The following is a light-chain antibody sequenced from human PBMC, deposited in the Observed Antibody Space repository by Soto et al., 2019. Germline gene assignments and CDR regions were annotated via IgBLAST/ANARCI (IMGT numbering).Light chain of an antibody. CDR1: RSVTSNY. J-gene: IGKJ5*01. Sequence: EIVLTQSPGTLSLSPGERATLSCRASRSVTSNYLAWYQLKPGQAPRILIYGASNRATGIPDRFSGSGSGTDFTLTISSLEPEDFAVYYCQQRINWPPITFGQGTRLEIK. CDR3: QQRINWPPIT. V-gene: IGKV3D-20*02. CDR2: GAS.